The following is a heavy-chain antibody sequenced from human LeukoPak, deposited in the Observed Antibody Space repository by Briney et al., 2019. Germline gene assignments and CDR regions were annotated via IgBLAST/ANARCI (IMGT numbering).Heavy chain of an antibody. Sequence: GGSLRLSCAASGFTFSSHAMNWVRQAPGKGLEWVSAISGSGGSTYYADSVKGRFTISRDNSRSMQYLQMNSLRAEDTAVYYCAKDSHYAFDFWGLGTLVTVSS. D-gene: IGHD4-17*01. V-gene: IGHV3-23*01. J-gene: IGHJ4*02. CDR3: AKDSHYAFDF. CDR2: ISGSGGST. CDR1: GFTFSSHA.